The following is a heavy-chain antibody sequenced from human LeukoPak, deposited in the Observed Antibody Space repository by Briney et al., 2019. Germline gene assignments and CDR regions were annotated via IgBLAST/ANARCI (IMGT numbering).Heavy chain of an antibody. V-gene: IGHV4-39*01. CDR3: ARHNPGIAARPYYFDY. J-gene: IGHJ4*02. CDR2: SYYSGST. CDR1: GGSISSSSYY. D-gene: IGHD6-6*01. Sequence: SETLSLTCTVSGGSISSSSYYWGWIRQPPGKGLEWIGSSYYSGSTYYNPSLKSRVTISVDTSKNQFSLKLSSVTAADTAVYYCARHNPGIAARPYYFDYWGQGTLVTVSS.